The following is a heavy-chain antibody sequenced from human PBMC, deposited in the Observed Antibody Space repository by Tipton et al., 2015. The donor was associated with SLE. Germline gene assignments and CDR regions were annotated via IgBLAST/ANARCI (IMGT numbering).Heavy chain of an antibody. CDR2: IYYSGST. J-gene: IGHJ4*02. CDR1: GGSISSSSYY. CDR3: ARSVWGSYRYYYFDY. V-gene: IGHV4-39*07. D-gene: IGHD3-16*02. Sequence: LRLSCTVSGGSISSSSYYWGWIRQPPGKGLEWIGSIYYSGSTYYNPSLKSRVTISVDTSKNQFSLKLSSVTAADTAVYYCARSVWGSYRYYYFDYWGQGTLVTVSS.